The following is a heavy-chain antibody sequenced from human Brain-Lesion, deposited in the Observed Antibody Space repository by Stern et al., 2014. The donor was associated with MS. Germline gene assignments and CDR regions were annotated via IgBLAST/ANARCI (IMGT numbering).Heavy chain of an antibody. J-gene: IGHJ3*02. V-gene: IGHV4-4*02. Sequence: QMQLQESGPGLVKPSGTLSLTCAVSGGSISSSNWWSWVRQSPGKGLEWIGEIYHSGGTKYSPSFESRVIISVDKSKNQFSLKLSYLTAADTAVYYCARELPDLNAFDIWGQGTMVTVS. CDR3: ARELPDLNAFDI. D-gene: IGHD1-14*01. CDR1: GGSISSSNW. CDR2: IYHSGGT.